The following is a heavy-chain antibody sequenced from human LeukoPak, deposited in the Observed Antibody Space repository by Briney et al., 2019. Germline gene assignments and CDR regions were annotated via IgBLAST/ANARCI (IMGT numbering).Heavy chain of an antibody. V-gene: IGHV3-9*01. CDR1: GFTFDDYS. CDR3: AKDLSRGYSSGQFDY. J-gene: IGHJ4*02. Sequence: GRSLRLSCAVSGFTFDDYSMHWVRQVPGKGLEWVAGINWNSDTRGYVDSVKGRFTISRDNSKNTLYLQMNSLRAEDTAVYYCAKDLSRGYSSGQFDYWGQGTLVTVSS. CDR2: INWNSDTR. D-gene: IGHD6-19*01.